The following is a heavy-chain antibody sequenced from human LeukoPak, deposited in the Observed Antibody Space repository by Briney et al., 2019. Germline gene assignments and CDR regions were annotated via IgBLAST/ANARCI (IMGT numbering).Heavy chain of an antibody. CDR1: GFTFSSYA. CDR2: ISGSGGST. J-gene: IGHJ5*02. Sequence: GGSLRLSCAASGFTFSSYAMSWVRQAPGKGLEWVSAISGSGGSTYYADSVKGRFTISRDNSKNTLYLQMNSLRAEDTAVYYCPKVAVAGSSTPNWFDPWGQGTLVTVSS. D-gene: IGHD6-19*01. CDR3: PKVAVAGSSTPNWFDP. V-gene: IGHV3-23*01.